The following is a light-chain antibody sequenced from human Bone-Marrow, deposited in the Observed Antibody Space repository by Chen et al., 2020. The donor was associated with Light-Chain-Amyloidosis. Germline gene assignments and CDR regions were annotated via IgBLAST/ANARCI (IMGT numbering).Light chain of an antibody. CDR3: QSADSSGTYEVI. V-gene: IGLV3-25*03. CDR1: DLPTKY. Sequence: SYELTQPPSVSVSPGQTARITCSGDDLPTKYAYWYQQKPGQAPVLGIHRDTERPSGISERISGASSGTTATLTISGGQAEDEADHHCQSADSSGTYEVIFGGGTKLTVL. J-gene: IGLJ2*01. CDR2: RDT.